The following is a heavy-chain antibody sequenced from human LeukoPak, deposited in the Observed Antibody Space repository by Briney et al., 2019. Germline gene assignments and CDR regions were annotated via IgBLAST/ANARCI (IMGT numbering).Heavy chain of an antibody. V-gene: IGHV1-46*01. D-gene: IGHD2-15*01. CDR1: GYTFTSYY. J-gene: IGHJ6*03. Sequence: ASVKVSCKASGYTFTSYYMHWVRQAPGQGLEWMGIINPSGGSTSYAQKFQGRVTMTRDTSTSTAYMELRSLRSDDTAVYYCARTTEGYCRGSTCYYYYYYMNVWGKGTTVTVSS. CDR3: ARTTEGYCRGSTCYYYYYYMNV. CDR2: INPSGGST.